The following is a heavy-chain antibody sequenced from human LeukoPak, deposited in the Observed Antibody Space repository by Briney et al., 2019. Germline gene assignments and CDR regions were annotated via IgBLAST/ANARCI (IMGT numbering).Heavy chain of an antibody. D-gene: IGHD2-2*01. CDR1: GFTVSSNY. Sequence: GGSLRLSCAASGFTVSSNYMSWVRQAPGKGLEWVSVIYSGGSTYYAGSVKGRFTISRDNSKNTLYLQMNSLRAEDTAVYYCAXXXXXVPAATLDAFDIWGQGTMVTVSS. CDR2: IYSGGST. J-gene: IGHJ3*02. CDR3: AXXXXXVPAATLDAFDI. V-gene: IGHV3-53*01.